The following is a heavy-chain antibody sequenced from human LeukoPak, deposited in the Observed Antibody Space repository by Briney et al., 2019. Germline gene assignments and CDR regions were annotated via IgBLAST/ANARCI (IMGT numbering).Heavy chain of an antibody. V-gene: IGHV3-23*01. CDR2: NSGSGGST. D-gene: IGHD1-26*01. CDR3: AKDRRGSYYFDY. CDR1: GFTFSSYA. J-gene: IGHJ4*02. Sequence: GGSLRLSCAASGFTFSSYAMSWVRQAPGKGLEWVSANSGSGGSTYYADSVKGRFTISRDNSKNTLYLQMNSLRAEDTAVYYCAKDRRGSYYFDYWGQGTLVTVSS.